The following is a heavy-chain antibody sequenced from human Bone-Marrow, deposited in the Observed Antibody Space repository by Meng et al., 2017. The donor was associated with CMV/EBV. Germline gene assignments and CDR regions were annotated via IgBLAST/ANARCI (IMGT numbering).Heavy chain of an antibody. V-gene: IGHV4-34*09. CDR1: GASFSSYY. CDR2: VNHSGGT. CDR3: ARVRDLFRYFDY. Sequence: LRLSCAVYGASFSSYYWTWIRQPPGKGLEWIGEVNHSGGTNYNPSLKSRVTISVDTSKNHFSLKLTSVTAADTAVYYCARVRDLFRYFDYWGQGTLVTVSS. J-gene: IGHJ4*02.